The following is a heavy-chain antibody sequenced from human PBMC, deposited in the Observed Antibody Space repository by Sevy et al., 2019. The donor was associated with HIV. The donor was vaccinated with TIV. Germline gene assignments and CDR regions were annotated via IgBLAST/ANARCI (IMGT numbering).Heavy chain of an antibody. CDR3: AREPYFFDKSGYYWDY. CDR1: GVSVSSDTYY. Sequence: SETLSLTCAVSGVSVSSDTYYWSWLRQPPGKGLEWIGYVYHTGRTNYSPSFKSRVTISVDTSKNQFSLRLFSVAAADTAVYYCAREPYFFDKSGYYWDYWGQGALVTVSS. V-gene: IGHV4-61*01. D-gene: IGHD3-22*01. CDR2: VYHTGRT. J-gene: IGHJ4*02.